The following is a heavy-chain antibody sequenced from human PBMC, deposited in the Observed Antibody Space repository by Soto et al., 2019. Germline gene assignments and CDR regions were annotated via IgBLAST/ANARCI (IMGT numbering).Heavy chain of an antibody. CDR1: GYSFTSYW. J-gene: IGHJ6*02. CDR3: ARHGHYGDYTHAGYYYYYGMDV. V-gene: IGHV5-10-1*01. D-gene: IGHD4-17*01. Sequence: PGESLKISCKGSGYSFTSYWISWVRQMPGKGLEWMGRIDPSDSYTNYSPSFQGHVTISADKSISTAYLQWSSLKASDTAMYYCARHGHYGDYTHAGYYYYYGMDVWGQGTTVTVSS. CDR2: IDPSDSYT.